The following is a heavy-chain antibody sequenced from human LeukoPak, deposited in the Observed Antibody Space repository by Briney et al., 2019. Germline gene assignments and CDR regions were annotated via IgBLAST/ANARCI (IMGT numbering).Heavy chain of an antibody. V-gene: IGHV3-53*01. CDR2: IYSGGST. Sequence: GGSLRLSCAASGFTVSSNYMSWVRQAPGKGLEWVSVIYSGGSTYYADSVKGRFTISRDNSKNTLYLQMNSLRAEDTAVYYCARGYYDSGGYSPFGYWGQGTLVTVSS. CDR3: ARGYYDSGGYSPFGY. J-gene: IGHJ4*02. D-gene: IGHD3-22*01. CDR1: GFTVSSNY.